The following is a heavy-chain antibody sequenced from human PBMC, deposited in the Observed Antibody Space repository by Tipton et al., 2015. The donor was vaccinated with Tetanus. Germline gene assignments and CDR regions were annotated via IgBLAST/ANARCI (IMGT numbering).Heavy chain of an antibody. V-gene: IGHV4-61*08. CDR1: GGSVSGGDYH. CDR3: ARGGSEGSSWSFSPFDS. J-gene: IGHJ4*02. CDR2: IADTGRT. Sequence: LRLSCTVSGGSVSGGDYHWSWIRQPPGKGLEWIGYIADTGRTNYSPSLRNRLTISIDTSKTHFSLRLDSVTAAGTAGYYCARGGSEGSSWSFSPFDSWGQGTLVCVSS. D-gene: IGHD1-26*01.